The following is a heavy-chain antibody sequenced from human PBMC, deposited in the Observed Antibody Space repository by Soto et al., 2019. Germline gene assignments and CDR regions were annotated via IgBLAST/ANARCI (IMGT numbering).Heavy chain of an antibody. J-gene: IGHJ4*02. CDR3: VKDAALTFPGSSSVFDS. D-gene: IGHD6-6*01. CDR1: GFTFDDYA. Sequence: EVQLVESGGGLVQPGRSLRLSCVASGFTFDDYAMHWVRQVPGKGLEWVSGCSWINGSVGYADSVNGRFTISRDNAKNSLYLQMNSLRSEDTALYYCVKDAALTFPGSSSVFDSWGQGTLVTVSS. CDR2: CSWINGSV. V-gene: IGHV3-9*01.